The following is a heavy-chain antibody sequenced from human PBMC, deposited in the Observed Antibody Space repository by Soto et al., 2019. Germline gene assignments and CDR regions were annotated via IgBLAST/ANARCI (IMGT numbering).Heavy chain of an antibody. J-gene: IGHJ5*02. CDR2: IYYSGST. CDR3: ARALGYCSGGSCYGWFDP. V-gene: IGHV4-39*01. D-gene: IGHD2-15*01. CDR1: GGSISSSSYY. Sequence: QLQLQESGPGLVKPSETLSLTCTVSGGSISSSSYYWGWIRQPPGKGLEWIGSIYYSGSTYYNPXXKRRLTMSVDXXKXQXXLKLSSVTAADTAVYYCARALGYCSGGSCYGWFDPWGQGTLVTVSS.